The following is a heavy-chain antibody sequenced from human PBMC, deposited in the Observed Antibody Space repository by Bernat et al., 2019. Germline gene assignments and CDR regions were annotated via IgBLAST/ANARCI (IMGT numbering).Heavy chain of an antibody. D-gene: IGHD4-17*01. V-gene: IGHV3-30*18. J-gene: IGHJ4*02. CDR1: GFRFSSYG. Sequence: QVQLVESGGGGVQPGRSLRLSCAASGFRFSSYGMHWVRQVPGKGLEWVEVISYDGSNKNYVASVKGRFTITRDNSKNTLYLQMNSLRAEDTAVYYCAKSAASDYGLDYWGRGTLVTVSS. CDR3: AKSAASDYGLDY. CDR2: ISYDGSNK.